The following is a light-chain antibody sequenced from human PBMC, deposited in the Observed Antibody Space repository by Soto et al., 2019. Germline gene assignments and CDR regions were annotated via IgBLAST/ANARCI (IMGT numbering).Light chain of an antibody. Sequence: QSALTQPASVSGSPGQSITISCTGTSSDVGGYNYVSWYQQHPGKAPKLMIYEVSNRPSGVSNRFSGSKSGNTASLTISGLQAEDEADYYCGSYRSSSTRVFGGGTKLTVL. CDR2: EVS. V-gene: IGLV2-14*01. CDR3: GSYRSSSTRV. CDR1: SSDVGGYNY. J-gene: IGLJ2*01.